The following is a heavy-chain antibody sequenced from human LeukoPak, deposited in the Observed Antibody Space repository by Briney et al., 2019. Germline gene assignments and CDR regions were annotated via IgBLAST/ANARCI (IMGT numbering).Heavy chain of an antibody. J-gene: IGHJ6*02. D-gene: IGHD4-17*01. CDR3: ARDLPRDYGDYYYGMDV. Sequence: SETLSLTCTVSGGSISSYYWSWIRQPPGKGLEWIGYIYYSGNTNYNPSLKSRVTISVDTSKNQFSLKLSSVTAADTAVYYCARDLPRDYGDYYYGMDVWGQGTTVTVSS. CDR1: GGSISSYY. CDR2: IYYSGNT. V-gene: IGHV4-59*01.